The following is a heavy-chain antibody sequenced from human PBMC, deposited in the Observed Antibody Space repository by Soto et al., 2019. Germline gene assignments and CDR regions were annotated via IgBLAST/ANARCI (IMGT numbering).Heavy chain of an antibody. CDR2: INHSGST. CDR3: ARGARWRCDAFDI. V-gene: IGHV4-34*01. J-gene: IGHJ3*02. Sequence: PSETLSLTCAVYGGSFSGYYWSWIRQPPGKGLEWIGEINHSGSTNYNPSLKSRVTISVDTSKNQFSLKLSSVTAADTAVYYCARGARWRCDAFDIWGQGTMVTVSS. CDR1: GGSFSGYY. D-gene: IGHD2-15*01.